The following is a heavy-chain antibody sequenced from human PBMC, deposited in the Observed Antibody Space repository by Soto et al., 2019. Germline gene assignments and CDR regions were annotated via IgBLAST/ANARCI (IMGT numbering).Heavy chain of an antibody. CDR3: ARRGDSSGWYVTDAFDI. V-gene: IGHV3-13*01. D-gene: IGHD6-19*01. Sequence: EGSLRLSCAASGFTFSSYDMHWVRQATGKGLEWVSAIGTAGDTYYPGSVKGRFTISRENAKNSLYLQMNSLRAGDTAVYYCARRGDSSGWYVTDAFDIWGQGTMVTVSS. CDR1: GFTFSSYD. CDR2: IGTAGDT. J-gene: IGHJ3*02.